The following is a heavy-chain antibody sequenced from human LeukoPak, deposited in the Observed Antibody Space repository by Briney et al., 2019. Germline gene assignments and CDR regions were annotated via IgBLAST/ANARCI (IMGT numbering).Heavy chain of an antibody. J-gene: IGHJ4*02. CDR1: GGSISGGDYY. CDR3: ARGVGSSWYGD. Sequence: SETLSLTCTVSGGSISGGDYYWTWIRQPPGQGLEWIGYIYYSGSTYYNPSLKSRLTISVDTSKKQFSLKLTSVTAADTAVYFCARGVGSSWYGDWGQGTLVTVSS. CDR2: IYYSGST. V-gene: IGHV4-30-4*01. D-gene: IGHD6-13*01.